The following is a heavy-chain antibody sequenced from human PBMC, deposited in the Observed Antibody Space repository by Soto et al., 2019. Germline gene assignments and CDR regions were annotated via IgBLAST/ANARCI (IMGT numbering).Heavy chain of an antibody. J-gene: IGHJ5*02. D-gene: IGHD1-26*01. V-gene: IGHV4-34*01. CDR3: AGRLVATVPTRLVFDP. CDR1: GGSFSGYY. Sequence: TSETLSLTCAVYGGSFSGYYWSWIRQPPGKGLEWIGEINHSGSTNYNPSLKSRVTISVDTSKNQFSLKLSSVTAADTAVYYCAGRLVATVPTRLVFDPWGQGNLVA. CDR2: INHSGST.